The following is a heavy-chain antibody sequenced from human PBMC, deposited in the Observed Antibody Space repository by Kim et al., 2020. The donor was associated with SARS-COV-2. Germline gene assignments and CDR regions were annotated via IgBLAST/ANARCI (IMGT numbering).Heavy chain of an antibody. J-gene: IGHJ6*02. CDR2: ISSSGSTI. Sequence: GGSLRLSCAASGFTFSDYYTSWIRQAPGKGLEWVSYISSSGSTIYYADSVKGRLTISRDNAKNSLYLQMNSLRAEDTAVYYCARVRGAAGPFYYYYYGMEVWGQRTTVTVSS. CDR1: GFTFSDYY. D-gene: IGHD6-13*01. CDR3: ARVRGAAGPFYYYYYGMEV. V-gene: IGHV3-11*01.